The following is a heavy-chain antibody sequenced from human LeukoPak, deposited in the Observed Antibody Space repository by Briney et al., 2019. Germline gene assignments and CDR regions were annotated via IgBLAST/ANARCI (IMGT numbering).Heavy chain of an antibody. CDR3: ARLIRGYCSSTSCYRSRAWFDP. D-gene: IGHD2-2*01. CDR2: INHSGST. Sequence: PSETLSLTCAVYGGSFSGYYWSWIRQPPGKGLEWIGEINHSGSTNYNPSLKSRVTISVDTSKNQFSLKLSSVTAADTAVYYCARLIRGYCSSTSCYRSRAWFDPWGQGTLVTVSS. J-gene: IGHJ5*02. V-gene: IGHV4-34*01. CDR1: GGSFSGYY.